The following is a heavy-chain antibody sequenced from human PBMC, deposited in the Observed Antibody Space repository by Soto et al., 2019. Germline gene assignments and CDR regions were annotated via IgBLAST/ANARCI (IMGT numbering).Heavy chain of an antibody. D-gene: IGHD6-6*01. Sequence: VASVKVSCKASGYTFTSYAMHWVRQAPGQRLEWMGWINAGNGNTKYSQKFQGRVTITRDTSASTAYMELSSLRSEDTAVYYCARECIAAPLHYYAMDVRGQGTTVTLSS. CDR3: ARECIAAPLHYYAMDV. CDR2: INAGNGNT. V-gene: IGHV1-3*01. CDR1: GYTFTSYA. J-gene: IGHJ6*02.